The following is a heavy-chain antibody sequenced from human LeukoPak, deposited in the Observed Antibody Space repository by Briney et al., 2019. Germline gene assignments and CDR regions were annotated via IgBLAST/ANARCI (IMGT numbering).Heavy chain of an antibody. Sequence: GASVKVSCKTSGFTFTTYYIHWVRQAPGRGLEWMGWINPNRGGTKYAQKFQERVIMTRDTSITTAYMDLSSLTSDDTAVYYCARDRAHVGTMVDVFDFWGQGTMVTVSS. CDR2: INPNRGGT. CDR1: GFTFTTYY. D-gene: IGHD5-12*01. V-gene: IGHV1-2*02. J-gene: IGHJ3*01. CDR3: ARDRAHVGTMVDVFDF.